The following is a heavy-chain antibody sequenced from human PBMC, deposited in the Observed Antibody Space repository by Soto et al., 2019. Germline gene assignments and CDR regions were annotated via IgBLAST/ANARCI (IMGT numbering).Heavy chain of an antibody. Sequence: SETLSLTCTVSGGSISSYYWSWIRQPPGKGLEWIGYIYYSGSTNYNPSLKSRVTISVDTSKNQFSLKLSSVTAADTAVYYCARDHPYYDILTGYYSVYGMDVWGQGTTVTVSS. CDR1: GGSISSYY. V-gene: IGHV4-59*01. J-gene: IGHJ6*02. CDR2: IYYSGST. D-gene: IGHD3-9*01. CDR3: ARDHPYYDILTGYYSVYGMDV.